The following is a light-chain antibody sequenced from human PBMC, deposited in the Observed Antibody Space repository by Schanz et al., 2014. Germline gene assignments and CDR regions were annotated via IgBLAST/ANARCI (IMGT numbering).Light chain of an antibody. Sequence: DIVMTQSPLSLPVTPGEPASISCRSSQSLLYSNGYNYLHWYLQKPGQSPQLLIYLGSSRASGVPDRFSGSGSGTDFTLKISRVGAEDVGVYYCMQALQTPFAFGPGTKVDIK. CDR3: MQALQTPFA. CDR2: LGS. J-gene: IGKJ3*01. V-gene: IGKV2-28*01. CDR1: QSLLYSNGYNY.